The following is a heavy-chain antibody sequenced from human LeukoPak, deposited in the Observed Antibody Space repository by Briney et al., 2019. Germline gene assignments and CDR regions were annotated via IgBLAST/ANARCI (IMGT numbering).Heavy chain of an antibody. CDR3: WRGGRYCSGTNPYFYS. V-gene: IGHV4-34*01. D-gene: IGHD2-15*01. J-gene: IGHJ4*01. Sequence: SETLSLTCAVYGGSFSGYYWSWIRQPPGKGLEWIGEINHSGSTNYNPSLKSRVTISVDTSKNQFSLKLSSVTAADTAVYYCWRGGRYCSGTNPYFYSWGQGT. CDR1: GGSFSGYY. CDR2: INHSGST.